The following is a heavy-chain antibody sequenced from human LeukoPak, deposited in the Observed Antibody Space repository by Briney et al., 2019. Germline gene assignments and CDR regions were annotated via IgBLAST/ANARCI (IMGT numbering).Heavy chain of an antibody. CDR3: ARVVDYDSSGYYKDY. CDR2: IYYSGST. D-gene: IGHD3-22*01. V-gene: IGHV4-59*01. J-gene: IGHJ4*02. Sequence: PSATLSLTCTVSGGSISSYYWSWIRQPPGKGLEWIGYIYYSGSTNYNPSLKSRVTISVDTSKNQFSLKLSSVTAADTAVYYCARVVDYDSSGYYKDYWGQGTLVTVSS. CDR1: GGSISSYY.